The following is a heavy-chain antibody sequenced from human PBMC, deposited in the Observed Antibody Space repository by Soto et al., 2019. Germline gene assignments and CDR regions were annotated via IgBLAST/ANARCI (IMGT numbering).Heavy chain of an antibody. D-gene: IGHD3-22*01. CDR3: ARVVYFDRSAYGL. CDR2: ISGDSNYI. Sequence: GALRLSCAASGFSFSGYNMNWVRQAPGKGLEWVSSISGDSNYIYYADSVQGRFTISRDNAKNSAYLQMDSLRAEDTAVYYCARVVYFDRSAYGLWGQGTMVTVSS. CDR1: GFSFSGYN. J-gene: IGHJ3*01. V-gene: IGHV3-21*01.